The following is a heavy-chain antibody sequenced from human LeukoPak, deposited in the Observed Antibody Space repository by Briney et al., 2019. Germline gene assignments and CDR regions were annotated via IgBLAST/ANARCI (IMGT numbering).Heavy chain of an antibody. V-gene: IGHV1-3*01. CDR3: ARDWGSGWYLY. J-gene: IGHJ4*02. D-gene: IGHD6-19*01. Sequence: GASVKVSCKASGYTFTSYAMHWVRQAPGQRLEWMGWINAGNGDTKYSQKLQGRVTMTTDTSTSTAYMELRSLRSDDTAVYYCARDWGSGWYLYWGQGTLVTVSS. CDR2: INAGNGDT. CDR1: GYTFTSYA.